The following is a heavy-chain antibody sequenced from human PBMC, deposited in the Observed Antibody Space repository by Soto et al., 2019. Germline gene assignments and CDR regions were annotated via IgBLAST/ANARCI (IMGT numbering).Heavy chain of an antibody. CDR2: IIPIFGTA. D-gene: IGHD6-13*01. V-gene: IGHV1-69*01. CDR3: ARVRRGYSSSWYLGNYYGMDV. Sequence: QVQLVQSGAEVKKPGSSVKVSCKASGGTFSSYAISWVRQAPGQGLEWMGGIIPIFGTANYAQKFQGRVTITADESTSKAYMELSRLRSEETAVYYCARVRRGYSSSWYLGNYYGMDVWGQGTTVTVSS. CDR1: GGTFSSYA. J-gene: IGHJ6*02.